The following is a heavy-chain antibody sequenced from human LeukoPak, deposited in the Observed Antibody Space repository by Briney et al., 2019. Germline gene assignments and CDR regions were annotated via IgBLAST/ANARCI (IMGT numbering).Heavy chain of an antibody. J-gene: IGHJ1*01. CDR1: GGSMRSYY. V-gene: IGHV4-59*01. CDR3: ATTWAASGAQYFQH. Sequence: SETLSLTCTVSGGSMRSYYWSWIRQPPGKGLEWIGYIYYSGSTNYNPSLKSRVSISVDASKNQFSLNLRSVTAADTAVYYCATTWAASGAQYFQHWGQGTLVTVSS. D-gene: IGHD2-15*01. CDR2: IYYSGST.